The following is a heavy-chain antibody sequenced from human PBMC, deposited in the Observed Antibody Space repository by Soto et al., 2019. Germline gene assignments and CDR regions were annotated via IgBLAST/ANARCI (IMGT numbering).Heavy chain of an antibody. CDR2: ISPSNTTI. V-gene: IGHV3-48*02. Sequence: PLVESGGGLVQPGGSLRLSCAASGFTFSLYPMNWVRQAPGKGLEWLSYISPSNTTIYYADSVKGRFTISRDNAKDSLDLQMNGLRDDDTAVYYCARVGRGFCSSARCYTDDFDLWGQGTVVTVST. CDR3: ARVGRGFCSSARCYTDDFDL. D-gene: IGHD2-2*01. CDR1: GFTFSLYP. J-gene: IGHJ3*01.